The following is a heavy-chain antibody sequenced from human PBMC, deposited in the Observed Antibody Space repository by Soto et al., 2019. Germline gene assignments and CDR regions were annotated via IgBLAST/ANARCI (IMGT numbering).Heavy chain of an antibody. D-gene: IGHD2-2*01. CDR1: GGTFSSYA. J-gene: IGHJ6*02. CDR3: ASGDGVVVPAASSRVYYYYGMDV. V-gene: IGHV1-69*06. Sequence: SVKVSCKASGGTFSSYAISWVRQAPGQGLEWMGGIIPIFGTANYAQKFQGRVTITADKSTSTAYMELSSLRSEDTAVYYCASGDGVVVPAASSRVYYYYGMDVWGQGTPVTVYS. CDR2: IIPIFGTA.